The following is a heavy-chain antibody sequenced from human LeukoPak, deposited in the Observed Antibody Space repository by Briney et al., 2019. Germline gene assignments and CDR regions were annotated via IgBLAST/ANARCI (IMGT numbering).Heavy chain of an antibody. V-gene: IGHV1-2*02. Sequence: GASVKVSCKASGYTFTGYYMHWVRQAPGQGLEWIGWINPNSGGTNYAQKFQGRVTMTRDTSISTAYMELSRLRSDDTAVYYCAREFKKKQGIDPRGQGTLVTVSS. CDR1: GYTFTGYY. CDR2: INPNSGGT. J-gene: IGHJ5*02. CDR3: AREFKKKQGIDP.